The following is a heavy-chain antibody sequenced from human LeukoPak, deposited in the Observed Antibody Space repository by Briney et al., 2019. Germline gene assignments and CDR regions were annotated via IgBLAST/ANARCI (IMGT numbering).Heavy chain of an antibody. V-gene: IGHV1-18*01. J-gene: IGHJ6*03. CDR2: ISAYNGNT. CDR3: ARDAVQWLVRLSYYYYYMDV. CDR1: GYTFTSYG. Sequence: ASVKVSCKASGYTFTSYGISWVRQAPGQRLEWMGWISAYNGNTNYAQKLQGRVTMTTDTSTSTAYMELRSLRSDDTAVYYCARDAVQWLVRLSYYYYYMDVWGKGTTVTVSS. D-gene: IGHD6-19*01.